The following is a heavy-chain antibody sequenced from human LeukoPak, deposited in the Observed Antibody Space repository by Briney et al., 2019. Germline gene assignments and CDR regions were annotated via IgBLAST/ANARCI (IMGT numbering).Heavy chain of an antibody. D-gene: IGHD2-21*01. J-gene: IGHJ3*02. Sequence: GGSLRLSCAASGFTFSSYAMSWVRQAPGKGLEWVSVISGSGGTTYYADSVKGRFTISRDNSKNTLYLQMNSLRAEDTAVYYCAKRTPPGEYAFDIWGQGTMVTVSS. CDR3: AKRTPPGEYAFDI. CDR2: ISGSGGTT. CDR1: GFTFSSYA. V-gene: IGHV3-23*01.